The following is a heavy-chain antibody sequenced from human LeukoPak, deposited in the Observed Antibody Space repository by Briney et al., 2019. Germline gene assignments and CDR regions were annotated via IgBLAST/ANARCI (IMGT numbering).Heavy chain of an antibody. CDR2: IKPSGGTI. J-gene: IGHJ4*02. V-gene: IGHV1-46*01. CDR3: AREPALGSCYYDY. Sequence: ASVKVSCKASRDTLRIVSMHWVPQAPGHGLEWMGVIKPSGGTIDYAQKFQGRVTMTSDTSTSTVYMEVSSLRSEDTAVYYCAREPALGSCYYDYWGQGTLVTVSS. CDR1: RDTLRIVS. D-gene: IGHD5-12*01.